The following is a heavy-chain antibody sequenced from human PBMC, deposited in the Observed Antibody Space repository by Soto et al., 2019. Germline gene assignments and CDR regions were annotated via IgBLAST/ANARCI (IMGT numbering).Heavy chain of an antibody. D-gene: IGHD5-18*01. CDR2: ISGDGGST. CDR1: GFTFDDYA. CDR3: AKDSGDSYGYMMDYYYYYGMDV. J-gene: IGHJ6*02. V-gene: IGHV3-43*02. Sequence: GGSLRLSCAASGFTFDDYAMHWVRQAPGKGLEWVSLISGDGGSTYYADSVKGRFTISRDNSKNSLYLQMNSLRTEDTALYYCAKDSGDSYGYMMDYYYYYGMDVWGQGTTVTVSS.